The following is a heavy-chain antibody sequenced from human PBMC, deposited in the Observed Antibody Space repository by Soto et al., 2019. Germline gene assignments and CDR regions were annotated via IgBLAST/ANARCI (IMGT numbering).Heavy chain of an antibody. CDR2: IYPGDSDT. Sequence: GESLKISCKGSGYSFTSYWIGWVRQMPGKGLEWMGIIYPGDSDTRYSPSFQGQVTISADKSISTAYLQWSSLKASDTAMYYCARSIIAVAGNGAFDIWGQGTMVTVSS. CDR1: GYSFTSYW. V-gene: IGHV5-51*01. D-gene: IGHD6-19*01. J-gene: IGHJ3*02. CDR3: ARSIIAVAGNGAFDI.